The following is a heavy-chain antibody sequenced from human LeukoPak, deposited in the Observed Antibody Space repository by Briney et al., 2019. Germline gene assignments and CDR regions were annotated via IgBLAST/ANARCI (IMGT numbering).Heavy chain of an antibody. CDR1: GFTFSSYA. CDR3: AKGDKEMTTVTRNWFDP. D-gene: IGHD4-17*01. V-gene: IGHV3-23*01. J-gene: IGHJ5*02. Sequence: PGGSLRLSCAASGFTFSSYAMSWVRQAPGEGLEWVSSISGSGSSTFYADSVKGRFTISRDNSKNTLYLQMNSLRAEDTAVYYCAKGDKEMTTVTRNWFDPWGQGTLVTVSS. CDR2: ISGSGSST.